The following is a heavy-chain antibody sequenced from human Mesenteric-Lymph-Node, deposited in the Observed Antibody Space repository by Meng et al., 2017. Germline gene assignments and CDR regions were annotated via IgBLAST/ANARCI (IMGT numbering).Heavy chain of an antibody. V-gene: IGHV4-61*01. Sequence: ESLKISCTVSGYSISSGYYWGWIRQPPGKGLEWIGYIYYSGSTNYNPSLKSRVTISVDTSKNQFSLKLSSVTAADTAVYYCGIAAAGRGTYYFDYWGQGTLVTVSS. CDR1: GYSISSGYY. J-gene: IGHJ4*02. CDR3: GIAAAGRGTYYFDY. CDR2: IYYSGST. D-gene: IGHD6-13*01.